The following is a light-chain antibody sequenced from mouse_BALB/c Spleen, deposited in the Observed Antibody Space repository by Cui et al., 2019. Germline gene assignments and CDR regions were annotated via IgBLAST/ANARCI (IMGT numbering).Light chain of an antibody. CDR1: SSVSY. Sequence: QIVLTQSPAIMSASPGEKVTMTCSASSSVSYMYWYQQKPGASPRQVMEDTCKMGCGVTVGFSGSGSGTSYSLTISRMEAEDAATYYCQQWSSYPRTFGGGTKLEIK. CDR2: DTC. CDR3: QQWSSYPRT. J-gene: IGKJ1*01. V-gene: IGKV4-55*01.